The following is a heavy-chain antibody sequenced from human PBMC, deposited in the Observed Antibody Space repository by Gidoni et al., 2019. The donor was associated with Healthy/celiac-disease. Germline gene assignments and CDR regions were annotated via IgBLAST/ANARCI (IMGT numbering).Heavy chain of an antibody. CDR3: AKVRGYYYYYYGMDV. CDR2: ISGSGGST. V-gene: IGHV3-23*01. J-gene: IGHJ6*02. CDR1: GFPFSSYA. D-gene: IGHD3-10*01. Sequence: EVQLLESGGGLVQPGGSLRLSCAASGFPFSSYAMSWVRQAPGKGLEWVSAISGSGGSTYYADSVKGRFTISRDNSKNTLYLQMNSLRAEDTAVYYCAKVRGYYYYYYGMDVWGQGTTVTVSS.